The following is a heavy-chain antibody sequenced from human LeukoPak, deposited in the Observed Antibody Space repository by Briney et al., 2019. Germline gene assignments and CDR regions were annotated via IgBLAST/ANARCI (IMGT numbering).Heavy chain of an antibody. CDR3: ARDAYGSGSYYRHYYGMDV. J-gene: IGHJ6*02. CDR1: GFTFNSYW. V-gene: IGHV3-21*01. Sequence: GGSLRLSCPASGFTFNSYWMSWARQAQGKGLEWVSSISSSSSYIYYADSVKGRFTISRDNAKNSLYLQMNSLRAEDTAVYYCARDAYGSGSYYRHYYGMDVWGQGTTVTVSS. D-gene: IGHD3-10*01. CDR2: ISSSSSYI.